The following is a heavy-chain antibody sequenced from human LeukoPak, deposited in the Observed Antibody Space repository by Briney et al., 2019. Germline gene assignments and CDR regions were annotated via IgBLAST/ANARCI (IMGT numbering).Heavy chain of an antibody. V-gene: IGHV3-66*01. D-gene: IGHD1-26*01. Sequence: GGSLRLSCAASGFSASSNYMTWVRQAPGKGLEWVSVIYTGGNTYYADSVKGRFIISRDHSKNTLYLQMNSLRAEDTAVYYCTRDPRGNYLGYWGQGTLVTVSS. CDR2: IYTGGNT. CDR3: TRDPRGNYLGY. J-gene: IGHJ4*02. CDR1: GFSASSNY.